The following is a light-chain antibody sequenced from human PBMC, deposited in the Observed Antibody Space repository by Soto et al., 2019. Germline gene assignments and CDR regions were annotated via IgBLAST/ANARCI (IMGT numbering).Light chain of an antibody. CDR2: KAG. Sequence: DIQMTQAPSTLSASVGDRVTITCRASQSISSWLAWYQQKPGKAPKLLIYKAGSLESGVPSRFSGSGSGTEFTLTISSLQPDDFATYYCQQYNYYSRTFGQGTKVDIK. J-gene: IGKJ1*01. CDR1: QSISSW. V-gene: IGKV1-5*03. CDR3: QQYNYYSRT.